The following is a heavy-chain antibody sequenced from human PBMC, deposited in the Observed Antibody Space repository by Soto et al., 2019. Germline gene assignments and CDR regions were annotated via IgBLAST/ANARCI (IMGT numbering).Heavy chain of an antibody. Sequence: QVQLQESGPGLVKPSETLSLPCTVSGGSVSSGSYHWGWIRQPPGKGLEWIGYIYHSGSTNYNPSLKSRVTISGDTSKNQFSLSLTSVTAADTAVHYCARLSAAWFDPWGQGTLVTVAS. V-gene: IGHV4-61*01. CDR1: GGSVSSGSYH. D-gene: IGHD6-19*01. CDR2: IYHSGST. J-gene: IGHJ5*02. CDR3: ARLSAAWFDP.